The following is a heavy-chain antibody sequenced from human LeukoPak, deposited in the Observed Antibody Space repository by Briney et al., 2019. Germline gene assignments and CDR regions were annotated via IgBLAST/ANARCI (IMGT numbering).Heavy chain of an antibody. CDR3: AKLRLELRASDYGMYV. D-gene: IGHD1-7*01. Sequence: GGSLRLSCAASGFTFSSYGMHWVRQAPGKGLEWVAVISYDGSNKYYADSVKGRFTISRDNSKNTLYLQMNSLRAEDTAVYYCAKLRLELRASDYGMYVWGQGTTVTVSS. CDR1: GFTFSSYG. V-gene: IGHV3-30*18. J-gene: IGHJ6*02. CDR2: ISYDGSNK.